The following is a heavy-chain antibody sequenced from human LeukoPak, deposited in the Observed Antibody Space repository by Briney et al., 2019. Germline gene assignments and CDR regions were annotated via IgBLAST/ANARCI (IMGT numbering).Heavy chain of an antibody. Sequence: PGGSLRLSCAASGFTFSSYAMNWVRQAPGKGLEWVSAISGSGGGTYYADSVKGRFTITRDNSKNTLYLQMNSLRAEDTAVYYCARDRMFRGLNYYYYGMAVWGQGTTVTVSS. D-gene: IGHD3-10*01. V-gene: IGHV3-23*01. CDR2: ISGSGGGT. CDR1: GFTFSSYA. J-gene: IGHJ6*02. CDR3: ARDRMFRGLNYYYYGMAV.